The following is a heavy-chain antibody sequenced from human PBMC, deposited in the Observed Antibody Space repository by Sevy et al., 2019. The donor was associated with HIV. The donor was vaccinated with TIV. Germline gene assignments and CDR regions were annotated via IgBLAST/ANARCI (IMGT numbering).Heavy chain of an antibody. V-gene: IGHV4-61*08. J-gene: IGHJ4*02. Sequence: SETLSLTCTVSGGSISSGGYYWNWIRQPLGKGLEWIGFIYYSGSTNYNPSLKSRVTISVDTSKNQFSLKLSSVTAADTAVYYCARVGFNWNDVDYWGQGTLVTVSS. CDR3: ARVGFNWNDVDY. CDR2: IYYSGST. CDR1: GGSISSGGYY. D-gene: IGHD1-20*01.